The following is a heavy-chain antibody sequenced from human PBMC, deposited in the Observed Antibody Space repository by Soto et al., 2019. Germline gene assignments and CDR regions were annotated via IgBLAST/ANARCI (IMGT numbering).Heavy chain of an antibody. J-gene: IGHJ4*02. CDR2: IYYSGTH. D-gene: IGHD5-12*01. CDR1: GGSISSYY. CDR3: GRVQMATLYFDY. V-gene: IGHV4-59*01. Sequence: SETLSLTCTVSGGSISSYYWSWVRQPPGKGLEWIGYIYYSGTHKYNPSLKSRLTISVDTSKNQFSLKLNSMTAADTAVYYCGRVQMATLYFDYWGQGTLVTVSS.